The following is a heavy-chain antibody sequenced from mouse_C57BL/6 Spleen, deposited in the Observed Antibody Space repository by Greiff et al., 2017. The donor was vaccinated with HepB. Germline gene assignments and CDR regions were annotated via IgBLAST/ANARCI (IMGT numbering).Heavy chain of an antibody. V-gene: IGHV6-6*01. J-gene: IGHJ4*01. CDR1: GFTFSDAW. Sequence: EVQVVESGGGLVQPGGSMKLSCAASGFTFSDAWMDWVRQSPEKGLEWVAEIRNKANNHATYYAESVKGRFTISRDDSKSSVYLQMNSLRAEDTGIYYCTRGDYDSLYYAMDYWGQGTSVTVSS. CDR3: TRGDYDSLYYAMDY. CDR2: IRNKANNHAT. D-gene: IGHD2-4*01.